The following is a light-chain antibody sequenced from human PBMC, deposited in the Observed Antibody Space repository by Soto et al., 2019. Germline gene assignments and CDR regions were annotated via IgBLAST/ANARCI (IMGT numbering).Light chain of an antibody. CDR1: SSNIGSNT. J-gene: IGLJ1*01. V-gene: IGLV1-44*01. CDR3: AAWDDSLNGPRYV. Sequence: QSALTQPPSASGTPGQRVTICCSGGSSNIGSNTVNWYQQLPGTAPKLLIYSNNQRPSGVPDRFSGSKSGTSASLAISGLQSEEEAEYYCAAWDDSLNGPRYVFGTGTKVTIL. CDR2: SNN.